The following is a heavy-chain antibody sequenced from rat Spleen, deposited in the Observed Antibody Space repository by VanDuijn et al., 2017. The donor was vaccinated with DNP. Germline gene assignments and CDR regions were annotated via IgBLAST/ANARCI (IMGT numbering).Heavy chain of an antibody. CDR1: GFTFSNYD. V-gene: IGHV5-25*01. Sequence: EVQLVESGGGLVQPGRSLKLSCAASGFTFSNYDMAWVRQAPATGLEWVASITPSGDSTYYRDSVKGRFTISRDNAKSNLYLQIDSLRSEDTATYYCATRGIVAYAMDAWGQGTSVTVSS. CDR3: ATRGIVAYAMDA. D-gene: IGHD1-11*01. J-gene: IGHJ4*01. CDR2: ITPSGDST.